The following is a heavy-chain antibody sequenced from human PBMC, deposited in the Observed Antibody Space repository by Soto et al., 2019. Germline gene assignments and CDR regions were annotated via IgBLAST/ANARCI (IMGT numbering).Heavy chain of an antibody. V-gene: IGHV1-2*02. Sequence: QVQLVQSGAEVKKPGASVKVSCKASGYTFTGYYMHWVRQAPGQGLEWMGWINPNSGGTNYAQKFQGRVTMTRDTSISTAYMELSRLISDDTAVYYCARGEGPTYYDFWSGYFGPDYWGQGTLVTVSS. J-gene: IGHJ4*02. CDR2: INPNSGGT. CDR1: GYTFTGYY. D-gene: IGHD3-3*01. CDR3: ARGEGPTYYDFWSGYFGPDY.